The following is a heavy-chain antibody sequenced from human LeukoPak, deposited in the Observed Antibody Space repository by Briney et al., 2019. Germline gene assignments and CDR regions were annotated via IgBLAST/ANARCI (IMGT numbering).Heavy chain of an antibody. V-gene: IGHV1-8*01. Sequence: AASVNVSCKASGYTFTSYDINRVRQATGQGLEWMGWMNPNSGNTGYAQKFQGRVTMTRNTSISTAYMELSSLRSEDKAVYYCARARNKLGYCSGGSCYRVDHWGQGTLVTVSS. CDR3: ARARNKLGYCSGGSCYRVDH. D-gene: IGHD2-15*01. CDR1: GYTFTSYD. CDR2: MNPNSGNT. J-gene: IGHJ5*02.